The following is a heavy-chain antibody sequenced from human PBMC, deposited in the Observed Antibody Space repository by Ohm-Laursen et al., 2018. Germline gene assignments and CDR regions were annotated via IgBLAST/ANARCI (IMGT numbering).Heavy chain of an antibody. CDR2: INHSGST. J-gene: IGHJ4*02. CDR3: ASGGVAALIFE. D-gene: IGHD6-25*01. V-gene: IGHV4-34*01. Sequence: GTLSLTCVVYGGSFSGYYWSWIRQPPGKGLEWIGEINHSGSTIYNPSLKSRVTISVDTSKNHFSVKLISVTPADTAVYYCASGGVAALIFEWGQGTLVTVSS. CDR1: GGSFSGYY.